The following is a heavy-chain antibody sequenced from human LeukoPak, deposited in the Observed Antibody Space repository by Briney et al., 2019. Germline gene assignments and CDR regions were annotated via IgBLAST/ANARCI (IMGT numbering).Heavy chain of an antibody. CDR2: LYYGGST. Sequence: SETLSLTCTVSGGSISSYYWSWIRQPPGKGLEWIGYLYYGGSTNYNPSLKSRVTISVDTSKNQFSLKLSSVTAADTAVYYCARHIGARGTTGTDGPFDYWGQGTLVTVSS. CDR1: GGSISSYY. CDR3: ARHIGARGTTGTDGPFDY. J-gene: IGHJ4*02. D-gene: IGHD1-1*01. V-gene: IGHV4-59*08.